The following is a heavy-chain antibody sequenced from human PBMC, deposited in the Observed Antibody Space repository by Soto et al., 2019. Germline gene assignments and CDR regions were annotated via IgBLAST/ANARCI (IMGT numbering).Heavy chain of an antibody. CDR2: INGDGTEQ. Sequence: LRLSCAASGFSLSSYWVSWVRQAPGKGLEWVANINGDGTEQYYVGSVRGRFTISRDNAKNSLFLQMNSLRVEDTATYYCLKDYLGNWGQGVQVTVSS. CDR1: GFSLSSYW. CDR3: LKDYLGN. J-gene: IGHJ4*02. V-gene: IGHV3-7*01. D-gene: IGHD1-26*01.